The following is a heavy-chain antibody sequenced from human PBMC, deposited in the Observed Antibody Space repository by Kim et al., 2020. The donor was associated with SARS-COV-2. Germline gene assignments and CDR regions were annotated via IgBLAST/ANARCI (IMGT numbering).Heavy chain of an antibody. CDR1: GGSFSGYY. D-gene: IGHD6-6*01. CDR3: ARACPRYSSSPQIDY. J-gene: IGHJ4*02. V-gene: IGHV4-34*01. Sequence: SETLSLTCAVYGGSFSGYYWSWIRQPPGKGLEWIGEINHSGSTNYNPSLKSRVTISVDTSKNQFSLKLSSVTAADTALYYCARACPRYSSSPQIDYWGQG. CDR2: INHSGST.